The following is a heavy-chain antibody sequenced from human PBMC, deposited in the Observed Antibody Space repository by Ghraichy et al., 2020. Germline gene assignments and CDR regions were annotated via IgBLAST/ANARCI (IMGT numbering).Heavy chain of an antibody. D-gene: IGHD6-19*01. Sequence: LSLTCTVSGGSISRNYWNWIRQPPGRGLEWIGYIYYNGSTNYNPSLKSRVTISADTSKNQFSLKLKSVTAADTAVYYCARHGPVAGYDYWGQGTLVTVSS. CDR2: IYYNGST. V-gene: IGHV4-59*01. J-gene: IGHJ4*02. CDR3: ARHGPVAGYDY. CDR1: GGSISRNY.